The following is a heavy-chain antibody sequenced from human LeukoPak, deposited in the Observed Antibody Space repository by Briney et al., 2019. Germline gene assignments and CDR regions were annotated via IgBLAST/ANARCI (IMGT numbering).Heavy chain of an antibody. CDR1: GFTFSSFG. CDR2: IWYDGSDK. Sequence: HPGGSLRLSCAASGFTFSSFGMHWVRQAPGKGLEWVAVIWYDGSDKKYADSVKGRFTISRDNSKNTLYLQMNSLRAEDTAVYYCAREWIEGSYYPHLDFWGQGTLVTVSS. CDR3: AREWIEGSYYPHLDF. J-gene: IGHJ4*02. V-gene: IGHV3-33*01. D-gene: IGHD1-26*01.